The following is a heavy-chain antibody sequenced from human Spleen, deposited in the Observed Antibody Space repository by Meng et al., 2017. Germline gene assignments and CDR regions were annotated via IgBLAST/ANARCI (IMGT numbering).Heavy chain of an antibody. V-gene: IGHV4-59*01. Sequence: SETLSLTCTVSGGSISSYYWSWIRQPPGKGLEWIGYIYDSGSTNYNPSLKSRVTISVDTSKNQFSLKLSSVTAADTAVYYCARETFWSGYFDFWGQGSLVTVSS. CDR2: IYDSGST. CDR1: GGSISSYY. D-gene: IGHD3-3*01. J-gene: IGHJ4*02. CDR3: ARETFWSGYFDF.